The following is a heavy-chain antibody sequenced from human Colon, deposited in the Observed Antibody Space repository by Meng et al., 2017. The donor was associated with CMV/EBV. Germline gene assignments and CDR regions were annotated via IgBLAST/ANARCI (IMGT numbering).Heavy chain of an antibody. CDR1: GFSLSTLGMG. D-gene: IGHD3-10*01. J-gene: IGHJ4*02. V-gene: IGHV2-5*02. CDR3: AHRPYGSGSYFFDY. CDR2: IYWDDDK. Sequence: QNTFKESVPTPVKPTQTLTLTCTFSGFSLSTLGMGVGWIRQPPGKALEWLGVIYWDDDKRYSPSLKSRLTITKDTSKNQVVLTMTNLDPLDTATYYCAHRPYGSGSYFFDYWGQGTLVTVSS.